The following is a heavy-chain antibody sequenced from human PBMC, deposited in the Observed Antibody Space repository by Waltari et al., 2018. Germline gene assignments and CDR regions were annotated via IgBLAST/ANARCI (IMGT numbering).Heavy chain of an antibody. J-gene: IGHJ3*02. V-gene: IGHV1-69*09. CDR1: GGTFSSYA. CDR3: ARDKSYDFLPDAFDI. Sequence: QVQLVQSGAEVKKPGSSVKVSCKASGGTFSSYAISWVRQAPGQGLEWMGRIIPILGIANYAQKFQGRVTITADKSTSTAYMELSSLRSEDTAVYYCARDKSYDFLPDAFDIWGQGTMVTVSS. CDR2: IIPILGIA. D-gene: IGHD3-3*01.